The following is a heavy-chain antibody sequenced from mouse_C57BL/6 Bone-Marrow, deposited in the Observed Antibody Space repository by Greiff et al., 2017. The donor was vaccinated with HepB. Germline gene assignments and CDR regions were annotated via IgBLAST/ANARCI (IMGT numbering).Heavy chain of an antibody. Sequence: EVKLMESGPGLVKPSQSLSLTCSVTGYSITSGYYWNWIRQFPGNKLEWMGYISYDGSNNYNPSLKNRISITRDTSKNQFFLKLNSVTTEDTATYYCAREGTTNYAMDYWGQGTSVTVSS. D-gene: IGHD1-1*01. V-gene: IGHV3-6*01. CDR3: AREGTTNYAMDY. J-gene: IGHJ4*01. CDR1: GYSITSGYY. CDR2: ISYDGSN.